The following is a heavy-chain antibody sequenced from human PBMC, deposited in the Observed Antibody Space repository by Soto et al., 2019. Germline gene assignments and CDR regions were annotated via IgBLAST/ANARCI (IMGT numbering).Heavy chain of an antibody. D-gene: IGHD6-13*01. CDR3: ATISDRGIAAALDS. J-gene: IGHJ4*02. Sequence: GGSLRLSCVASTFTFTDYAMSWVRQAPGEGLEWVSGISGSGGTTYYAESVKGRFSISRDNSKDTLYLHLNNLRVEDTAIYYCATISDRGIAAALDSWGQGTLVTVSS. CDR1: TFTFTDYA. V-gene: IGHV3-23*01. CDR2: ISGSGGTT.